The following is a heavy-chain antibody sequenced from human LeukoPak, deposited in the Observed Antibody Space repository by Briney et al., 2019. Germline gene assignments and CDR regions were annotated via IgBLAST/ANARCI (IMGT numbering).Heavy chain of an antibody. CDR1: GGSFRGYY. D-gene: IGHD2-2*03. J-gene: IGHJ4*02. Sequence: SETLSLTCAVYGGSFRGYYWSGIRQPPGKGLEWIGEINHSGSTNYNPSLKSRVTISVDTSKNQFSLKLSSVTAADTAVYYCARVGSAFDYWGQGTLVTVSS. CDR2: INHSGST. V-gene: IGHV4-34*01. CDR3: ARVGSAFDY.